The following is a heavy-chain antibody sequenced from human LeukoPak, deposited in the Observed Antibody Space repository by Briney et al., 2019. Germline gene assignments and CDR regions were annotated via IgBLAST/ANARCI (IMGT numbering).Heavy chain of an antibody. CDR3: ASTRGTIFGVVITPLDY. D-gene: IGHD3-3*01. V-gene: IGHV1-46*01. J-gene: IGHJ4*02. CDR2: INPSGGST. CDR1: GYTFTSYY. Sequence: GASVKVSCKASGYTFTSYYMHWVRQAPGQGLEWMGIINPSGGSTSYAQKFQGRVTMTRDTSTSTVYMVLSSLRSEDTAVYYCASTRGTIFGVVITPLDYWGQGTLVTVSS.